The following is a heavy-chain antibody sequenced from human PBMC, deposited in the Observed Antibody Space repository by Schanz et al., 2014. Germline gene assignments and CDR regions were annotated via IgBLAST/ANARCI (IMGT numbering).Heavy chain of an antibody. J-gene: IGHJ6*02. V-gene: IGHV1-18*01. D-gene: IGHD1-1*01. CDR3: ARAERSGDMDV. CDR2: ISAYNGNT. Sequence: QVQLVQSGAEVKKPGASVKVSCKASGYTFISYGIKWVRQAPGQGLEWMGWISAYNGNTDYAQKLQGRVTLTTDTSTSTADMELRKLRADDTGGYCCARAERSGDMDVWGQGTTXTVSS. CDR1: GYTFISYG.